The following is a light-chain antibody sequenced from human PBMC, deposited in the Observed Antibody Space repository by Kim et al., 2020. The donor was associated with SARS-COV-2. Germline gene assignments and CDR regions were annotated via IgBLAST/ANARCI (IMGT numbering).Light chain of an antibody. V-gene: IGKV3-11*01. CDR2: DAS. CDR3: QQRSNWPIT. CDR1: QSVSSY. Sequence: LSPGERAPLSCRASQSVSSYLAWYQQKPGQAPRLLMYDASNRAIGIPARFSGSGSGTDFTLTISSLEPEDFAVYYCQQRSNWPITFGQGTRLEIK. J-gene: IGKJ5*01.